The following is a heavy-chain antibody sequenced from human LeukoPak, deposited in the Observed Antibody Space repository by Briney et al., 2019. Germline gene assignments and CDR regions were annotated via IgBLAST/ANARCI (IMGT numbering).Heavy chain of an antibody. V-gene: IGHV5-51*01. Sequence: GESLKISCRGSGYSFTTYWIGWVRQMPGKGLECMGVVSPGFSETRYSPSFQGQVTISVDKSINTAYLQWNSLKASDTAMYYCTGGGSSVPWGQGTPVTVSS. CDR1: GYSFTTYW. J-gene: IGHJ4*02. CDR3: TGGGSSVP. CDR2: VSPGFSET. D-gene: IGHD2-8*02.